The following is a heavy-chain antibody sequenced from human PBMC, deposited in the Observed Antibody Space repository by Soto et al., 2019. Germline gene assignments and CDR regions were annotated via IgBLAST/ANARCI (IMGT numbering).Heavy chain of an antibody. CDR2: INAGNGNT. V-gene: IGHV1-3*01. CDR3: AGKLCSMVRGVTTGPCDF. CDR1: GYTFTSYA. J-gene: IGHJ4*02. Sequence: ASVKVACKAAGYTFTSYAMHWVLQAPGQRLEWMGWINAGNGNTKYSQKFQGRVTITRDTSASTAYMEMSSLRSEDTAVYYCAGKLCSMVRGVTTGPCDFWGPGTQVTVTS. D-gene: IGHD3-10*01.